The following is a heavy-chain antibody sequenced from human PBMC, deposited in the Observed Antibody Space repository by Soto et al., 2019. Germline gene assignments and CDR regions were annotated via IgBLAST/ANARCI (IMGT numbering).Heavy chain of an antibody. CDR3: VKNSGWFNT. Sequence: LRLSCAASGFTFGTTDMSWVRQAPGEGLEWVSTIDGSGGITYYANSVKGRFTISRDNSRNTVYLQMNSLRGDDTALYYCVKNSGWFNTWGQGALVTVSS. D-gene: IGHD3-10*01. J-gene: IGHJ5*02. V-gene: IGHV3-23*01. CDR2: IDGSGGIT. CDR1: GFTFGTTD.